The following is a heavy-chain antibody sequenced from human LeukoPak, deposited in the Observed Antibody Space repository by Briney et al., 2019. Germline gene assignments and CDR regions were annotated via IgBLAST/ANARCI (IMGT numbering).Heavy chain of an antibody. CDR2: IIPVFGTT. D-gene: IGHD2-2*01. CDR3: ASQYWVPAAFYYAFDV. J-gene: IGHJ6*04. Sequence: GASVKVSCKASGDTFSNYAISWVRQAPGQGLEWMGAIIPVFGTTNHARKFQGRVTITADTYTTTSYMELSSLTSEDTAIYYCASQYWVPAAFYYAFDVWGKGTTVAVSS. CDR1: GDTFSNYA. V-gene: IGHV1-69*06.